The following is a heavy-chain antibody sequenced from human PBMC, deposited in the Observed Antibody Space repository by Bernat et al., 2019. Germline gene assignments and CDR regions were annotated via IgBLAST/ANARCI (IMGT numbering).Heavy chain of an antibody. J-gene: IGHJ4*02. CDR2: ISHSGRT. V-gene: IGHV4-34*01. Sequence: QVQLQQWGAGLLKPSETLSLTCAVYGGSFSGYSWTWIRQPPGKGLELIGEISHSGRTNYNPSLKSRVTISIDTSKKQFALSLSSVAAANTALYCCARVNMAASMFYWGQGTLVTVSS. CDR3: ARVNMAASMFY. D-gene: IGHD3-10*01. CDR1: GGSFSGYS.